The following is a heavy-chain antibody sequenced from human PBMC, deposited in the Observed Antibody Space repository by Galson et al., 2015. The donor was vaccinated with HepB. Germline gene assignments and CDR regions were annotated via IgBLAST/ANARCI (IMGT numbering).Heavy chain of an antibody. CDR2: VNPNSGAT. Sequence: SVKVSCKASGYTFTNFYIHWVRQVPGQGPECVGWVNPNSGATTYTPKFQDRLTMTRDTSLRTVYMELNRLTSDDTAVYYCARDLYDILTGSRLRGYDHFGMDVWGQGTAVTVSS. V-gene: IGHV1-2*02. J-gene: IGHJ6*02. CDR1: GYTFTNFY. D-gene: IGHD3-9*01. CDR3: ARDLYDILTGSRLRGYDHFGMDV.